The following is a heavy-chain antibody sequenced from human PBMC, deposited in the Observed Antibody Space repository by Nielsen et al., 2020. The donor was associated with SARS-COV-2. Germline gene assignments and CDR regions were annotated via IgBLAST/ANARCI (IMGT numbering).Heavy chain of an antibody. D-gene: IGHD3-3*01. CDR1: GYTFRSYG. V-gene: IGHV1-18*01. J-gene: IGHJ4*02. CDR2: ISGYNGNT. Sequence: VQVSCKASGYTFRSYGISWVRQAPGQGLEWMGWISGYNGNTNFPHKLQGRVTLTTDTSTNTAYMELRSLRSDDTAVYYCARDVSITIFEMVRSHFDYWGQGTLVTVSS. CDR3: ARDVSITIFEMVRSHFDY.